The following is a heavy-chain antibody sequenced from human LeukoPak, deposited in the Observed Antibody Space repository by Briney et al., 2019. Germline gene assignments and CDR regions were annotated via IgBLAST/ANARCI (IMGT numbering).Heavy chain of an antibody. CDR2: ISNGGSTI. CDR3: ARGGYCSSTSCYLGSFDY. D-gene: IGHD2-2*01. CDR1: GFTFSSYE. J-gene: IGHJ4*02. V-gene: IGHV3-48*03. Sequence: GGSLRLSCAASGFTFSSYEMNWVRQAPGKGLEWVSYISNGGSTIYYAGSVKGRFTISRDNTKNSLYLQMYSLRAEDTAIYFCARGGYCSSTSCYLGSFDYWGQGTLVTVSS.